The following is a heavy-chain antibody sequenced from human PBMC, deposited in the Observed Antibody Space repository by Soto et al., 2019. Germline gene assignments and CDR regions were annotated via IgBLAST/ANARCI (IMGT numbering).Heavy chain of an antibody. CDR3: ARDIGVTHGDLEY. D-gene: IGHD4-17*01. V-gene: IGHV3-33*01. Sequence: QVQLVESGGGVVQPGRSLRLSCAASGFTFRSYAMHWVRQAPGKGLEWVAVIWYDGSNKYYADSVRGRFTISRDNSKDTLYLQMNSLGTEDTAVYFRARDIGVTHGDLEYGGQGTLVTVSS. CDR1: GFTFRSYA. J-gene: IGHJ4*02. CDR2: IWYDGSNK.